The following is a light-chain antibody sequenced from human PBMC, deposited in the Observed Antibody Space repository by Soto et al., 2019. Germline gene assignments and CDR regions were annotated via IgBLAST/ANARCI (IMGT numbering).Light chain of an antibody. J-gene: IGKJ1*01. V-gene: IGKV1-8*01. Sequence: AILMTQSPSSYSASTGDRVTITCRASQSVGTYLAWYQQKLGKAPKLLLYAASILQGGVPSRFSGRGSGTDFPLTFDSLRPEDFATYYCNRYVRPPPTFGKGTRVE. CDR3: NRYVRPPPT. CDR2: AAS. CDR1: QSVGTY.